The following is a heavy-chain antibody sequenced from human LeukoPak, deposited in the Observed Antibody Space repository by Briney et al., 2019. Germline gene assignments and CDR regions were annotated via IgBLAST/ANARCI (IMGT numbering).Heavy chain of an antibody. CDR1: GITFSSYA. CDR3: ARGSGYGDYDY. J-gene: IGHJ4*02. V-gene: IGHV3-30-3*01. Sequence: GGSLRLSCAASGITFSSYAMHWVRQAPGKGLEWVAVISYDGSNKYYADSVKGRFTISRDNSKNTLYLQMTSLRAEDTAVYYCARGSGYGDYDYWGQGTLVTVSS. D-gene: IGHD4-17*01. CDR2: ISYDGSNK.